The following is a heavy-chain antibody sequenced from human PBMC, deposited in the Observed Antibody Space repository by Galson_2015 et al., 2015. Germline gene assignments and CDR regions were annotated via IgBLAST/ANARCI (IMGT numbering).Heavy chain of an antibody. V-gene: IGHV3-23*01. CDR3: AKDRRAVVMSAIDY. CDR1: GFTFSSSA. CDR2: LSHTGSSI. Sequence: SLRLSCAASGFTFSSSAMNWVRQAPGKGLEWVSALSHTGSSIYYADSVKGRITLSRDNSKNTLYLHLNSLRADDTAVYYCAKDRRAVVMSAIDYWGQGTQVTVSS. J-gene: IGHJ4*02. D-gene: IGHD2-21*02.